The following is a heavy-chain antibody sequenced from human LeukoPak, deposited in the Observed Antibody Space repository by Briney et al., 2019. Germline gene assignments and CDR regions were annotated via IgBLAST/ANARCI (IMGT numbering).Heavy chain of an antibody. Sequence: ASVKVSCKASGYTFTSYAMNWVRQAPGQGLEWMGWINTNTGNPTYAQGFTGRFVFSLDTSVGTAYLQISSLKAEDTAVYYCARGKEIVAPYYYYGMDVWGQGTTVTVSS. V-gene: IGHV7-4-1*02. D-gene: IGHD5-12*01. CDR1: GYTFTSYA. J-gene: IGHJ6*02. CDR3: ARGKEIVAPYYYYGMDV. CDR2: INTNTGNP.